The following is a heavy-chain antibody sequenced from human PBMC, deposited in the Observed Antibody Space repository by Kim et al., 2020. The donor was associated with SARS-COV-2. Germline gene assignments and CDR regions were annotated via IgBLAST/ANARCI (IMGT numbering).Heavy chain of an antibody. Sequence: SETLSLTCTVSGGSISSYYWSWIRQPPGKGLEWIGYIYYSGSTNYNPSLKSRVTISVDTSKNQFSLKLSSVTAADTAVYYCARSVDTAIENYYYFDYWGQGTLVTVSS. CDR1: GGSISSYY. CDR3: ARSVDTAIENYYYFDY. CDR2: IYYSGST. D-gene: IGHD5-18*01. J-gene: IGHJ4*02. V-gene: IGHV4-59*01.